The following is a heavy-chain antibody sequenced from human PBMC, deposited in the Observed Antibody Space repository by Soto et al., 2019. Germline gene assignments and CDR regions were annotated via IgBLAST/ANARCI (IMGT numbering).Heavy chain of an antibody. J-gene: IGHJ4*02. D-gene: IGHD3-3*01. V-gene: IGHV3-23*01. CDR1: GFSFGSYA. Sequence: PVESLILSCVASGFSFGSYALTWVRQAPGKGLEWVSTISGSDGKTFYADAVKGRFSISRDISQSTLYLQMNSLRADDTAIYYCARWSYLDYWGQGTRVTVSS. CDR2: ISGSDGKT. CDR3: ARWSYLDY.